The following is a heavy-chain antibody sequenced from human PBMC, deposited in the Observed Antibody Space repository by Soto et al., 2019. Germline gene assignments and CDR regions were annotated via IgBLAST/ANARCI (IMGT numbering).Heavy chain of an antibody. CDR1: GFTFSSYG. CDR2: ISYDGSNK. V-gene: IGHV3-30*18. Sequence: QVQLVESGGGVVQPGRSLRLSCAASGFTFSSYGMHWVRQAPGKGLEWVAVISYDGSNKYYADSVKGRFTISRDNSKNPLYLQMNSLRAEDTAVYYCAKGLSDFWSGLVDWFDPWGQGTLVTVSS. D-gene: IGHD3-3*01. CDR3: AKGLSDFWSGLVDWFDP. J-gene: IGHJ5*02.